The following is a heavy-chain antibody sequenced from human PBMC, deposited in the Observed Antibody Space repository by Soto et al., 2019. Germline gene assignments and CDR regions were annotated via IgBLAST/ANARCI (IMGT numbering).Heavy chain of an antibody. J-gene: IGHJ4*02. CDR2: IYYSGST. CDR3: ARGEWYSFES. D-gene: IGHD3-3*01. V-gene: IGHV4-31*03. Sequence: QVQLQESGPGLVKPSQTLSLTCPVSGGSITSGGYFWSWIRQHPGKGLEWIGYIYYSGSTYYEPSLKSRVTISIDASNDQRSLPLTSVTAADTAIYYCARGEWYSFESWGKGTLVTVSS. CDR1: GGSITSGGYF.